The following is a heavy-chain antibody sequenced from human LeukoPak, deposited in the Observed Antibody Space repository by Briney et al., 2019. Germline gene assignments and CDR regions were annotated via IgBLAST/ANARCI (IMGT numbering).Heavy chain of an antibody. CDR3: AKAIGHGGGWSFDY. J-gene: IGHJ4*02. CDR2: ISYDGSNK. D-gene: IGHD6-19*01. Sequence: GGSLRLSCAASGFTFSSYGMHWVRQAPGKGLEWVAVISYDGSNKYYADSVKGRFTISRDNSKNTLYLQMNSLRAEDTAVYYCAKAIGHGGGWSFDYWGQGTLVTVSS. CDR1: GFTFSSYG. V-gene: IGHV3-30*18.